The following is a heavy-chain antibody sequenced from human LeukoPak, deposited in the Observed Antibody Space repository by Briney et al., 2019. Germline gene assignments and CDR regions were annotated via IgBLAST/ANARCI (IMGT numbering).Heavy chain of an antibody. CDR3: ARVLYYYGSGSYPFDY. V-gene: IGHV4-38-2*02. CDR2: GYHIGST. D-gene: IGHD3-10*01. J-gene: IGHJ4*02. Sequence: PSETLSLTCTVSGYSISSGYYWGWIRQPPGKGLEWIGSGYHIGSTYFNPSLRSRVTISVDTSKNQFSLKLSSVTAADTAVYYCARVLYYYGSGSYPFDYWGQGTLVTVSS. CDR1: GYSISSGYY.